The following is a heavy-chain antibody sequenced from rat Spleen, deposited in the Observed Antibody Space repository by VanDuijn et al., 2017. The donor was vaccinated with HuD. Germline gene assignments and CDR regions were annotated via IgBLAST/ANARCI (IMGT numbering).Heavy chain of an antibody. V-gene: IGHV5-7*01. D-gene: IGHD1-10*01. CDR3: AQQLGDWFAY. CDR1: GFTSSDFA. CDR2: ISYDGSST. J-gene: IGHJ3*01. Sequence: EVQMVASGGGLVQPGRSLKLSGAASGFTSSDFALAWVRQSPEKGLEWVATISYDGSSTYYRDSVKGRFTISRDNAKSTLYLQMDSLRSEDTATYYCAQQLGDWFAYWGQGTLVTVSS.